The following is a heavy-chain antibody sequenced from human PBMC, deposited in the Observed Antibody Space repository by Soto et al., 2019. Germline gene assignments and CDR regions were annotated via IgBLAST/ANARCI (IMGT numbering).Heavy chain of an antibody. V-gene: IGHV4-34*01. D-gene: IGHD2-15*01. CDR1: GGSFSGYY. Sequence: PSETLSLTCAVYGGSFSGYYWSWIRQPPGKGLEWIGEINHSGSTNYNPSLKSRVTISVDTSKNQFSLKLSSVTAADTAVYYCARGLGQVVAATVNDYWGQGTLVTVS. CDR3: ARGLGQVVAATVNDY. J-gene: IGHJ4*02. CDR2: INHSGST.